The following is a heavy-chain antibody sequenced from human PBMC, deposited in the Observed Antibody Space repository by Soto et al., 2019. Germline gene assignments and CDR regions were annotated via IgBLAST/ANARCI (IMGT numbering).Heavy chain of an antibody. J-gene: IGHJ3*02. CDR2: IYSGGST. Sequence: EVQLVESGGGLVQPGGSLRLSCAASGFTVSSNYMSWVRQAPGKGLEWVSVIYSGGSTYYADSVKGRFTISRDNSKNTLYLQMNSLRAEDTAVYYCARDLRITIFGVPSWRSVFDIWGQGTMVTVSS. CDR3: ARDLRITIFGVPSWRSVFDI. CDR1: GFTVSSNY. D-gene: IGHD3-3*01. V-gene: IGHV3-66*01.